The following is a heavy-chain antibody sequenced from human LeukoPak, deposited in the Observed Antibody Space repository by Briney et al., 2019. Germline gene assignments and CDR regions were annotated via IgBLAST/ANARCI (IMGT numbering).Heavy chain of an antibody. D-gene: IGHD1-26*01. J-gene: IGHJ5*02. CDR3: ARDRWELMSWFDP. CDR2: IKQDGSEK. V-gene: IGHV3-7*01. Sequence: GGSLRLSCAASGFTFSSYWMHWVRQAPGKGLEWVANIKQDGSEKYYVDSVKGRFTISRYNANNSLYLQMNSLRAEDTAVYYCARDRWELMSWFDPWGQGTLVTVSS. CDR1: GFTFSSYW.